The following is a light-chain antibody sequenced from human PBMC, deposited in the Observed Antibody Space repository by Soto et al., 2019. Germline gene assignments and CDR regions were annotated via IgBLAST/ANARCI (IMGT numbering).Light chain of an antibody. Sequence: QSVLTQPPSASGSPGQSVTISCTGTSSDVGGYNYVSWYQQYPGKAPKLMIFEVNKRPSGVPDRFSGSKSGNTASLTVSGLQPEDEADYYCSSNAVSNFVVFGGGTKVTVL. CDR3: SSNAVSNFVV. J-gene: IGLJ2*01. CDR2: EVN. CDR1: SSDVGGYNY. V-gene: IGLV2-8*01.